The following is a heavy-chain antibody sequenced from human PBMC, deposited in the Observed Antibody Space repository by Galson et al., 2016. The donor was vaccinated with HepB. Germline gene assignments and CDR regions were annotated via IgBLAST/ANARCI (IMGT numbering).Heavy chain of an antibody. CDR2: ISSSSSYI. CDR1: GFTFSAYS. D-gene: IGHD5-18*01. J-gene: IGHJ4*02. Sequence: SLRLSCAASGFTFSAYSMNWVRQAPGKGLEWVSFISSSSSYIYYADSVKGRFTISRDNAKNSLYLQMNSLRAEDTAVYYCARDSLQVWILAKAYYLDSGGQGTLVTVSS. V-gene: IGHV3-21*01. CDR3: ARDSLQVWILAKAYYLDS.